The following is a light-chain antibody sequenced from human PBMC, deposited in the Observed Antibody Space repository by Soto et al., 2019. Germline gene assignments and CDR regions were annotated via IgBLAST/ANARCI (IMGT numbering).Light chain of an antibody. J-gene: IGLJ1*01. CDR3: SSYAGSNNYV. CDR1: SSDVGGYSF. V-gene: IGLV2-8*01. Sequence: QSVLTQPPSASGSPGQSVTISCTGTSSDVGGYSFVSWYQQHPGKAPKLMIYEVSKRPSGVPDRFSGSKSGNTASLTVSGLQAEDEADYYCSSYAGSNNYVFGTGTQAHRP. CDR2: EVS.